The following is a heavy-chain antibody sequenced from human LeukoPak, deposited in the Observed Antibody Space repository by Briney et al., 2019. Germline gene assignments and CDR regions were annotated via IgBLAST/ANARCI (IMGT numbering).Heavy chain of an antibody. D-gene: IGHD1-14*01. Sequence: GASVKVSCKASGYTFTSYYMHWVRQAPGQGLEWMGWISTDNGNTNYAQKFQGRVSMTTDTSTSTAYMELRSLRSDDTAVYYCARAENVFWDHRSAEYFQHWGQGTLVTVSS. CDR1: GYTFTSYY. J-gene: IGHJ1*01. V-gene: IGHV1-18*04. CDR2: ISTDNGNT. CDR3: ARAENVFWDHRSAEYFQH.